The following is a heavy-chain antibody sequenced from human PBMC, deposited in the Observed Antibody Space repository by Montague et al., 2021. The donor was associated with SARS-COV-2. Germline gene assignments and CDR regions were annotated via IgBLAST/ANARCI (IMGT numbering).Heavy chain of an antibody. J-gene: IGHJ4*02. Sequence: SLRLSCAASGFTFSSYWMSWVRQAPGKGLEWVANIQQDGSEKYYVDSVKGRFTISRDNSKNSLYLQMNSLRAEDTAVYYCARDYVPGATRLDYWGQGTLVTVSS. CDR1: GFTFSSYW. CDR2: IQQDGSEK. D-gene: IGHD3-10*01. CDR3: ARDYVPGATRLDY. V-gene: IGHV3-7*03.